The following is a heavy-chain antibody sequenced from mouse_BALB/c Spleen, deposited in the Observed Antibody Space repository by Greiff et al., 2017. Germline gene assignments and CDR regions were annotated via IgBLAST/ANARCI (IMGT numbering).Heavy chain of an antibody. J-gene: IGHJ4*01. V-gene: IGHV2-2*02. CDR2: IWSGGST. CDR3: ASDVGGAMDY. Sequence: QVQLQQSGPGLVQPSQSLSITCTVSGFSLTSYGVHWVRQSPGKGLEWLGVIWSGGSTDYNAAFISRLSISKDNSKSQVFFKMNSLQANDTAIYYCASDVGGAMDYWGQGTSVTVSS. CDR1: GFSLTSYG.